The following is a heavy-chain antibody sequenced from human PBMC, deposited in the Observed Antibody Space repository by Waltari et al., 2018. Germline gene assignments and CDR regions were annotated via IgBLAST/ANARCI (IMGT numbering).Heavy chain of an antibody. J-gene: IGHJ6*03. V-gene: IGHV4-39*07. CDR1: GASITSSIYF. D-gene: IGHD2-15*01. Sequence: QMQLQESGPGLVKPSETLSLTCTISGASITSSIYFWGWVRQPPGKGLEWIGSIYYSGDTYYNPSLKSRVTISVDTSKNQFSLKLTSFTAADTALYYCARVVGINSGYYYYMDVWGKGTTVNISS. CDR2: IYYSGDT. CDR3: ARVVGINSGYYYYMDV.